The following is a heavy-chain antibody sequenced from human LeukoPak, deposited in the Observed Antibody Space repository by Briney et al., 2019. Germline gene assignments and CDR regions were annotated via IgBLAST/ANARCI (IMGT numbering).Heavy chain of an antibody. Sequence: GASVKVSCKASGYTFTGYYMHWVRQAPGQGLEWMGWINPNSGGTNYAQKFQGRVTMTRDTSISTAYMELSRLRSDDTAVYYCARVAYCGGDCYSKPFDYWGQGTLVTVSS. V-gene: IGHV1-2*02. J-gene: IGHJ4*02. CDR1: GYTFTGYY. CDR3: ARVAYCGGDCYSKPFDY. D-gene: IGHD2-21*02. CDR2: INPNSGGT.